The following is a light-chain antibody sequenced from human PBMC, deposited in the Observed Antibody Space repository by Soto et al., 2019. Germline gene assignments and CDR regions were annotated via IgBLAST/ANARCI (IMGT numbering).Light chain of an antibody. CDR2: DNN. Sequence: QSVLTQPPSVSGAPGERVTLSCTGSSSNIGAGYEVHWYQQFPGTASKLLIYDNNKRPSGIPDRFSASKSGTSVSLAITGLQTEDEADYYCQSYDNTLSGVVFGGGTKLTVL. CDR3: QSYDNTLSGVV. CDR1: SSNIGAGYE. J-gene: IGLJ2*01. V-gene: IGLV1-40*01.